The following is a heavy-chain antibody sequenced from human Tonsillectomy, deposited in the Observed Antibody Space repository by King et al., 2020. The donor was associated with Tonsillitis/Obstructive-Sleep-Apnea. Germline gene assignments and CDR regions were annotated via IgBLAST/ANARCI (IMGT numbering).Heavy chain of an antibody. J-gene: IGHJ6*03. V-gene: IGHV4-34*01. CDR2: INHSGST. Sequence: VQLQQWGAGLLKPSETLSLTCAVYGGSFSGYYWTWIRQPPGKGLEWIGEINHSGSTNYNPSLTSRVTISVDTSKNHFSLKLSSVTAADTAVYYGARGRVFGVVIRGARDYYYMDVWGKGTTVTVSS. D-gene: IGHD3-3*01. CDR1: GGSFSGYY. CDR3: ARGRVFGVVIRGARDYYYMDV.